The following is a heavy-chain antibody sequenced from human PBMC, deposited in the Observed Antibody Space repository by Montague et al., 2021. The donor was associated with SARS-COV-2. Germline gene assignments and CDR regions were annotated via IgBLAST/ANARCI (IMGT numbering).Heavy chain of an antibody. J-gene: IGHJ5*02. CDR1: GGPISSYY. Sequence: SETRSLTCTVSGGPISSYYWSWIRQPPGKGLEWIGYIYYSGSTNYNPPLKSRVTISVDTSKNQFSLKLSSVTAADTAVYYCARLEAGDCSGGSCYSSWFDPWGQGTLVTVSS. V-gene: IGHV4-59*08. D-gene: IGHD2-15*01. CDR2: IYYSGST. CDR3: ARLEAGDCSGGSCYSSWFDP.